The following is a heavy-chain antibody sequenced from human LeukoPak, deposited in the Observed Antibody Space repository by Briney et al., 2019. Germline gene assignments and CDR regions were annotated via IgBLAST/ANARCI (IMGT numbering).Heavy chain of an antibody. V-gene: IGHV1-46*01. CDR2: INPSSGNT. D-gene: IGHD1-20*01. CDR1: GYTFTAYY. Sequence: ASVKVSCKASGYTFTAYYMHWVRQAPGQGLEWMGLINPSSGNTPYAQQFQGRVTMTRDTSTGTVYMELSSLRSEDTAVYYCARHSLIGTTPFDYWGQGTLVTVPS. J-gene: IGHJ4*02. CDR3: ARHSLIGTTPFDY.